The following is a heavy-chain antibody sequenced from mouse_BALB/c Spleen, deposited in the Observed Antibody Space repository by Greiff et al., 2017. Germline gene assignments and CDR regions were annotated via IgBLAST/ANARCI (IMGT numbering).Heavy chain of an antibody. J-gene: IGHJ2*01. CDR1: GYTFTDYA. CDR2: ISTYYGDA. CDR3: ARGYDGYLGDY. D-gene: IGHD2-3*01. V-gene: IGHV1S137*01. Sequence: QVQLKESGAELVRPGVSVKISCKGSGYTFTDYAMHWVKQSHAKSLEWIGVISTYYGDASYNQKFKGKATMTVDKSSSTAYMELARLTSEDSAIYYCARGYDGYLGDYWGQGTTLTVSS.